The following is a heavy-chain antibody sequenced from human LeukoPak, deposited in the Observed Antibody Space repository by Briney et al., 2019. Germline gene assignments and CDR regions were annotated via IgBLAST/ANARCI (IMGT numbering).Heavy chain of an antibody. CDR2: IKQDGSEI. V-gene: IGHV3-7*03. CDR3: AKCRSLSPAAAINY. CDR1: GFTMRNHW. D-gene: IGHD2-2*01. J-gene: IGHJ4*02. Sequence: GGSLRLSCAASGFTMRNHWMSWVRQAPGKGLEWVADIKQDGSEIHYVDSVKGRFTISRDNAKNSLYLQMNSLRVEDTAVYYCAKCRSLSPAAAINYWGQGTLVTVSS.